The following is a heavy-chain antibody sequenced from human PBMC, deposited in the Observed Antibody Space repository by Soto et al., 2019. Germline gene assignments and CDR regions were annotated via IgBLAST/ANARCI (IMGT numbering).Heavy chain of an antibody. Sequence: HPGGSLRLSCAASGFTFSSYAMSWVRQAPGKGLEWVSAISGSGGSTYYADSVKGRFTISRDNSKNTLYLQMNSLRAEDTAVYYCAKEMALYDILTGYPLYGMDVWGQGTTVTVSS. CDR2: ISGSGGST. CDR3: AKEMALYDILTGYPLYGMDV. J-gene: IGHJ6*02. CDR1: GFTFSSYA. V-gene: IGHV3-23*01. D-gene: IGHD3-9*01.